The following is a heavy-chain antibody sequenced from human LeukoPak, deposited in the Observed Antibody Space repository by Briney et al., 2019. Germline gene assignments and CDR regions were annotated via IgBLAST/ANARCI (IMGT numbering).Heavy chain of an antibody. J-gene: IGHJ4*02. CDR2: ISFNGGST. V-gene: IGHV3-64*01. CDR3: ARGGHHYFDN. CDR1: GFTFSSYA. Sequence: QTGGSLRLSCAASGFTFSSYAMHWVRQAPGKGLEYVSGISFNGGSTYHANSVKGRFTISRDNSKNTLYLQMGSLRAEDMAVYYCARGGHHYFDNWGQGALVTVSS. D-gene: IGHD1-26*01.